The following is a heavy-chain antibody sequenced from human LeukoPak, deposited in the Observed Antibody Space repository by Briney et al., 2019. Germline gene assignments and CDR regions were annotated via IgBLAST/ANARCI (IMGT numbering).Heavy chain of an antibody. J-gene: IGHJ4*02. CDR1: GFTFSSYA. V-gene: IGHV3-64*01. Sequence: GGSLRLSCAASGFTFSSYAMSWVRQAPGKGLEFVAATNDNGDRTFYPISVKGRFIISRDNSKNTLYLQMGSLRPEDTAVYFCASIDATPIWGQGTLVTVSS. CDR2: TNDNGDRT. D-gene: IGHD1-26*01. CDR3: ASIDATPI.